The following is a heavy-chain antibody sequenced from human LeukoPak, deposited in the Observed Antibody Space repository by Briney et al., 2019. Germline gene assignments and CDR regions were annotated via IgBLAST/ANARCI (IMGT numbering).Heavy chain of an antibody. CDR2: IYYSGST. CDR3: ASRTHYYGSGNRIFDY. J-gene: IGHJ4*02. D-gene: IGHD3-10*01. V-gene: IGHV4-30-4*01. Sequence: PSQTLSLTCTVSGGSISSGDYYWSWIRQPPGKGLEWIGYIYYSGSTYYNPSLKSRVTISVDTSKNQFSLKLSSVTAADTAVYYCASRTHYYGSGNRIFDYWGQGTLVTVSS. CDR1: GGSISSGDYY.